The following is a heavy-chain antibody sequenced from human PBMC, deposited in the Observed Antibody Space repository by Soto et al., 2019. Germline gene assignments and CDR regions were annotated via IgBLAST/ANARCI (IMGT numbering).Heavy chain of an antibody. V-gene: IGHV4-34*01. Sequence: SETLFPTCAFYCGSFRGYYWSWIRQPPGKGLEWIGEINHSGSTNYNPSLKSRVTISVDTSKNQFSLKLSPVTAADTAVYYCARGSRRSWYRWFDPWGQGALVTVSS. CDR3: ARGSRRSWYRWFDP. CDR1: CGSFRGYY. J-gene: IGHJ5*02. D-gene: IGHD6-13*01. CDR2: INHSGST.